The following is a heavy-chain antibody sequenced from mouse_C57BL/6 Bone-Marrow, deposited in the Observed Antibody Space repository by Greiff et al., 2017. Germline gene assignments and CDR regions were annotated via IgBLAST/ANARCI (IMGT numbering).Heavy chain of an antibody. Sequence: VQLQQSGAELVKPGASVKLSCTASGFNIKDSYIHWVKQRTEQGLEWIGRIDPEDGETKYAPKFQDKATITAETSSNTAYLQLSSLTSEDTAVYYGTRSLIYYGTNYWGQGTTLTVSS. J-gene: IGHJ2*01. D-gene: IGHD1-1*01. V-gene: IGHV14-2*01. CDR2: IDPEDGET. CDR3: TRSLIYYGTNY. CDR1: GFNIKDSY.